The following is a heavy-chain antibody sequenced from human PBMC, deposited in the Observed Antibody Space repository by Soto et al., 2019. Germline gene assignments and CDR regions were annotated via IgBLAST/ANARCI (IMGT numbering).Heavy chain of an antibody. CDR3: ARGQDIVLVPAALFDY. CDR2: MNPNSGNT. D-gene: IGHD2-2*01. Sequence: GASVKVSCKASGYTFTSYDINWVRQATGQGLEWMGWMNPNSGNTGYAQKFQGRVTMTRNTSISTAYMELSSLRSEDTAVYYCARGQDIVLVPAALFDYWGQGTLVTVSS. J-gene: IGHJ4*02. V-gene: IGHV1-8*01. CDR1: GYTFTSYD.